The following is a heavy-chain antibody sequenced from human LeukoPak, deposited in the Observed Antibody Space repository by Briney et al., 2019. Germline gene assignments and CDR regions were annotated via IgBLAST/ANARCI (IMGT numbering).Heavy chain of an antibody. J-gene: IGHJ4*02. D-gene: IGHD4-17*01. Sequence: ASVKVSCKTSGYTFTSYYRHWVRQAPGQELEWMGIINPSGGSTSYAQKFQGRVTMTRDTSTSTVYMYLSSLRSEDTAVYYCARDSLYGVVDYWGQGTLVTVSS. CDR2: INPSGGST. V-gene: IGHV1-46*01. CDR1: GYTFTSYY. CDR3: ARDSLYGVVDY.